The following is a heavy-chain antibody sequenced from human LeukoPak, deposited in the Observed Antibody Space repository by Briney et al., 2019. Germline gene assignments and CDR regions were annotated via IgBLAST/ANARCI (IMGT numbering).Heavy chain of an antibody. V-gene: IGHV4-39*07. Sequence: PSETLSLTCTVSGGSISSSNYFWVWIRQPPGKGLEWIGTIYYSGSTYYNPSLKSRVTISVDTSNDQFSLKLSSVTAADTAVYYCARDQIVAVAGYYYYYGMDVWGQGTTVTVSS. CDR2: IYYSGST. CDR1: GGSISSSNYF. CDR3: ARDQIVAVAGYYYYYGMDV. J-gene: IGHJ6*02. D-gene: IGHD6-19*01.